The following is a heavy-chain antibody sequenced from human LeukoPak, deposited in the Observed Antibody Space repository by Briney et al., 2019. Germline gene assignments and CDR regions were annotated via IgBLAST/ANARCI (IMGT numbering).Heavy chain of an antibody. J-gene: IGHJ4*02. CDR1: GGSFSGYY. V-gene: IGHV4-34*01. CDR3: ARDRITMVRGVTTRGPSAY. CDR2: INHSGST. Sequence: PSETLSLTCAVYGGSFSGYYWSWIRQPPGKGLEWIGEINHSGSTNYNPSLKSRVTISVDTSKNQFSLKLSSVTAADTAVYYCARDRITMVRGVTTRGPSAYWGQGTLVTVSS. D-gene: IGHD3-10*01.